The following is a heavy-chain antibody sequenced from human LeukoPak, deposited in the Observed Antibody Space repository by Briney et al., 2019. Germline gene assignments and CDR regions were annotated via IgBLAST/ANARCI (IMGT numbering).Heavy chain of an antibody. D-gene: IGHD6-13*01. V-gene: IGHV4-59*01. CDR2: VYYTGTT. CDR1: GGSFSTYY. CDR3: ARAGANGIKAAGSLRY. J-gene: IGHJ4*01. Sequence: PSETLSVTSTVSGGSFSTYYWCWIRLPPGKGLEWIGYVYYTGTTNYNPSLKSRVTISVDTSKTQFSLKLSSVTAADTAVYYCARAGANGIKAAGSLRYWGGGTLTTVSS.